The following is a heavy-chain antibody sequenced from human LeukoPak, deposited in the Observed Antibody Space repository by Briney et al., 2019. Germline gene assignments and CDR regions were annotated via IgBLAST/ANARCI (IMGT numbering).Heavy chain of an antibody. Sequence: SETLSLTCAVYGGSFSGYYWSWIRQPQGKGLEWIGETNHSGSTNYNPSLKSRVTISVDTSKNQFSLKLSSVTAADTAVYYCARAMDCTKGACSNYFDYWGQGTLVTVSS. CDR3: ARAMDCTKGACSNYFDY. J-gene: IGHJ4*02. D-gene: IGHD2-8*01. CDR1: GGSFSGYY. V-gene: IGHV4-34*01. CDR2: TNHSGST.